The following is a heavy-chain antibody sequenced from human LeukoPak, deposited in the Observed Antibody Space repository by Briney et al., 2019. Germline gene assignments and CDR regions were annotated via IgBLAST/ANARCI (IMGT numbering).Heavy chain of an antibody. CDR1: GGFISNINW. Sequence: SGTLSLTCAVSGGFISNINWRSWVRQPPGRGLEWIGEVHQSGVTNYNPSLKSRVTISLDKSNNQFSLKLNSVTAADTAVYFCAENGPWSLKYWGQGTLVTVSS. V-gene: IGHV4-4*02. J-gene: IGHJ4*02. CDR3: AENGPWSLKY. CDR2: VHQSGVT. D-gene: IGHD2-15*01.